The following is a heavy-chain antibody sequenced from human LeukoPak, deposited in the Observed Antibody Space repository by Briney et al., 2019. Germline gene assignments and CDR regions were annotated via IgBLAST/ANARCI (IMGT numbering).Heavy chain of an antibody. Sequence: PGGSLTLSCAASGFTFSIHTIHWVRQAPGKGLEWVAVVTYDGRNKYYADSVKGRFTISRDNSKNTLYLQMNSLRAEDTAVYYCARAAKYYYGSETYYFFDYWGQGTLVTVSS. CDR1: GFTFSIHT. D-gene: IGHD3-10*01. CDR2: VTYDGRNK. CDR3: ARAAKYYYGSETYYFFDY. J-gene: IGHJ4*02. V-gene: IGHV3-30*04.